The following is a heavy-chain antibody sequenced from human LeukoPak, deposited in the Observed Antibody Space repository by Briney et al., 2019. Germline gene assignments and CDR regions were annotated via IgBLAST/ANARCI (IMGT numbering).Heavy chain of an antibody. J-gene: IGHJ5*02. V-gene: IGHV4-30-4*01. CDR1: GGSISSADYY. CDR2: ISYTGST. Sequence: SETLSLTCTVSGGSISSADYYWSWIRQPPGKGLEWIGYISYTGSTCYNPSLKSRVTISVDTSKNQFSLKLCSVTAADTAVYYCARGLVATRDFDPWGQGTLVTVSS. D-gene: IGHD5-12*01. CDR3: ARGLVATRDFDP.